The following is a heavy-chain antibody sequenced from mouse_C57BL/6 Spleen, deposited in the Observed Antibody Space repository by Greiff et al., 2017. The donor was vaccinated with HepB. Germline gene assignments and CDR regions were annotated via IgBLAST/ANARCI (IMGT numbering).Heavy chain of an antibody. CDR1: GYAFSSSW. V-gene: IGHV1-82*01. D-gene: IGHD2-4*01. CDR3: ARREDYDGGDYFDY. CDR2: IYPGDGDT. J-gene: IGHJ2*01. Sequence: VQGVESGPELVKPGASVKISCKASGYAFSSSWMNWVKQRPGKGLEWIGRIYPGDGDTNYNGKFKGKATLTADKSSSTAYMQLSSLTSEDSAVYFCARREDYDGGDYFDYWGQGTTLTVSS.